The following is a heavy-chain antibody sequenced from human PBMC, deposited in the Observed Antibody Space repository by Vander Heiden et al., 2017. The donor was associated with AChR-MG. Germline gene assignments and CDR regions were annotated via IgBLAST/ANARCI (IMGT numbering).Heavy chain of an antibody. V-gene: IGHV3-21*02. CDR3: ARDRYSSGGDI. J-gene: IGHJ4*02. CDR2: IESRGSPI. CDR1: GFTFRKWS. Sequence: EEQLVESGGGPVKPGGSLRLSCAASGFTFRKWSMNWFRQAPGKGLEWISSIESRGSPIKYADSVKGRFTASRDNARNSLYLQMDSLRVDDTGVYYCARDRYSSGGDIWGPGTLVKVSS. D-gene: IGHD6-25*01.